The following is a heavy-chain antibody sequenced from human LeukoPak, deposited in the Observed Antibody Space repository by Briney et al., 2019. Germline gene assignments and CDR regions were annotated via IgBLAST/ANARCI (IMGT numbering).Heavy chain of an antibody. CDR1: GYTFTSYY. CDR3: ARAGDATGYYLGSRFDY. Sequence: ATVKVSCKASGYTFTSYYLHWVRQAPGQGLEWMGIINPSEGNTNYAQKFQGRVTMTRDTSTSTVYMELSSLRAEDAAVYYCARAGDATGYYLGSRFDYWGQGTLVTVSS. CDR2: INPSEGNT. J-gene: IGHJ4*02. V-gene: IGHV1-46*01. D-gene: IGHD2/OR15-2a*01.